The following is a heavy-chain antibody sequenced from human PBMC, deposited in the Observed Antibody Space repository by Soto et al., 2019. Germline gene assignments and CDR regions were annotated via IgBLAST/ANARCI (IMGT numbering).Heavy chain of an antibody. CDR2: ISYDGSNK. V-gene: IGHV3-30-3*01. CDR3: ARDSPYYYDSSGYYMQWYFDL. J-gene: IGHJ2*01. D-gene: IGHD3-22*01. Sequence: QVQLVESGGGVVQPGRSLRLSCAASGFTFSSYAMHWVRQAPGKGLEWVAVISYDGSNKYYADSVKGRFTISRDNSKNTLYLQMNSLRDEDTAVYYCARDSPYYYDSSGYYMQWYFDLWGRGTLVTVSS. CDR1: GFTFSSYA.